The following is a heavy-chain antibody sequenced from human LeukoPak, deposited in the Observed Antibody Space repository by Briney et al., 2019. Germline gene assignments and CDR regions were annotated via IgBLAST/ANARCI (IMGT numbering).Heavy chain of an antibody. J-gene: IGHJ4*02. CDR1: GGSISSSSYY. V-gene: IGHV4-39*01. Sequence: PSETLSLTCTVSGGSISSSSYYWGWIRQPPGKGLEWIGSIYYSGRTYYNPSLKSRVTISVDTSKNQFSLKLSSVTAADTAVYYCASLIAARRSDIPNYFDYWGQGTLVTVSS. D-gene: IGHD6-6*01. CDR2: IYYSGRT. CDR3: ASLIAARRSDIPNYFDY.